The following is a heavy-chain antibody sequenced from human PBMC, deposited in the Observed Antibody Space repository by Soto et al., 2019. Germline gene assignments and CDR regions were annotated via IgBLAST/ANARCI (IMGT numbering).Heavy chain of an antibody. CDR2: IYYSGST. V-gene: IGHV4-31*03. J-gene: IGHJ6*02. D-gene: IGHD2-2*01. CDR3: ARVRIVPAELSGYYYGMDV. Sequence: QVQLQESGPGLVKPSQTLSLTCTVSGGSISSGGYYWSWIRQHPGKGLEWIGYIYYSGSTYYNPSLKSRVTISVDTSKNQFSLKLSSVTAADTAVYYCARVRIVPAELSGYYYGMDVWGQGTTVTVSS. CDR1: GGSISSGGYY.